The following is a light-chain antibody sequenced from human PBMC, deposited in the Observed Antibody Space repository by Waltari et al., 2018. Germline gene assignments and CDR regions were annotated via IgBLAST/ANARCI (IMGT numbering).Light chain of an antibody. J-gene: IGLJ3*02. CDR3: CSIAGSVAYWV. CDR1: SSDVGSYNL. Sequence: QSALTQPASVSGSPGQSITISCTGASSDVGSYNLVSWYQQHPGKVPKVLMYEATKRPSGVSSRFSGSRSGITASLTSSGFQAEDEAHYYCCSIAGSVAYWVFGGGTRLTVL. CDR2: EAT. V-gene: IGLV2-23*01.